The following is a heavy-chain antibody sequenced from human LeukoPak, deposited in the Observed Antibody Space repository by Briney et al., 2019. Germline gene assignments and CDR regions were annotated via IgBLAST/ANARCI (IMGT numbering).Heavy chain of an antibody. Sequence: SETLSLTCTVSGGSISSGDYYWSWIRQPPGKGLEWIGYIYYSGSTYYNPSLKSRVTISVDTSKNQFSLKLSSVTAADTAVYYCARQGYCSGGSCYSDWFDPWGQGTLVTVSS. CDR2: IYYSGST. J-gene: IGHJ5*02. D-gene: IGHD2-15*01. CDR1: GGSISSGDYY. CDR3: ARQGYCSGGSCYSDWFDP. V-gene: IGHV4-30-4*08.